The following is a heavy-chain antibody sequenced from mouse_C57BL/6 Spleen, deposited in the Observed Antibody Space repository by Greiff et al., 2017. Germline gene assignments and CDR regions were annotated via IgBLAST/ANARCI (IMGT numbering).Heavy chain of an antibody. Sequence: EVKVVESGGGLVKPGGSLKLSCAASGFTFSDYGMHWVRQAPEKGLEWVAYISSGSSTIYYADTVKGRFPISRDNAKNTLFLQMTSLRSEDTAMYYCARPAGSSRAWFAYWGQGTLVTVSA. CDR3: ARPAGSSRAWFAY. J-gene: IGHJ3*01. CDR1: GFTFSDYG. CDR2: ISSGSSTI. V-gene: IGHV5-17*01. D-gene: IGHD1-1*01.